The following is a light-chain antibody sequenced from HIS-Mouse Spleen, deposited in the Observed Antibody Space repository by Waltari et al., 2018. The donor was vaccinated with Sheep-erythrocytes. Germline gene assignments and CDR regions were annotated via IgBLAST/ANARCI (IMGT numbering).Light chain of an antibody. CDR2: KDS. J-gene: IGLJ3*02. Sequence: SYDLTQPPSVPVSPGQTARITCPGDALPKQYAYWYQQKPGQAPVLGIYKDSERPSGIPERFSGSSSGTTVTLTISGVQAEDEADYYCQSADSSGTWVFGGGTKLTVL. V-gene: IGLV3-25*03. CDR1: ALPKQY. CDR3: QSADSSGTWV.